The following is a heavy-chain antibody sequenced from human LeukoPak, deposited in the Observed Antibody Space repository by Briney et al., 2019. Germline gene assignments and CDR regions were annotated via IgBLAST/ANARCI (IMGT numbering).Heavy chain of an antibody. CDR1: GFTFSSYS. J-gene: IGHJ6*02. CDR2: ISSSSSYI. V-gene: IGHV3-21*01. CDR3: ASLGSSKVATYYYGMDV. D-gene: IGHD5-12*01. Sequence: GGSLTLSCAASGFTFSSYSMNWVRQAPGKGLEWVSSISSSSSYIYYADSVKGRFTISRDNAKNSLYLQMNSLRAEDTAVYYCASLGSSKVATYYYGMDVWGQGTMVTVSS.